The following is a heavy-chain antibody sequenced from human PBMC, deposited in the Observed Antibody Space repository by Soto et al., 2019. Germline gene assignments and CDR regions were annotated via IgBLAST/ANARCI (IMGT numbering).Heavy chain of an antibody. V-gene: IGHV3-30*18. CDR2: ISYDGSNK. D-gene: IGHD6-13*01. CDR1: GFTFSSYG. J-gene: IGHJ4*02. Sequence: PGGSLRLSCAASGFTFSSYGMHWVRQAPGKGLEWVAVISYDGSNKYYADSVKGRFTISRDNSKNTLYLQMNSLRAEDTAVYYCAKEQQLESFLGSYFDYWGQGTLVTVSS. CDR3: AKEQQLESFLGSYFDY.